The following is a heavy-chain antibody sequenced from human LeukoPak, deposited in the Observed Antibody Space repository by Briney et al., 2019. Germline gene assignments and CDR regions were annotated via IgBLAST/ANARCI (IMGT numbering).Heavy chain of an antibody. D-gene: IGHD3-16*01. Sequence: SETLSLTCTVSGGSISSYYWIWIRQPPGKGLEWIGYIYYSGSTNYNPSLKSRVPISVDTSKNQFSLKLSSVTAADTAVYYCARALTYDDYYGADAFDIWGQGTMVTVSS. CDR3: ARALTYDDYYGADAFDI. CDR2: IYYSGST. J-gene: IGHJ3*02. V-gene: IGHV4-59*01. CDR1: GGSISSYY.